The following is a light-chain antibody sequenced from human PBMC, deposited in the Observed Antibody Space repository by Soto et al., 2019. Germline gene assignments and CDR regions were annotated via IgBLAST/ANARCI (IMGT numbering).Light chain of an antibody. CDR3: QQRSSWPQT. J-gene: IGKJ1*01. Sequence: EIVWTQSRATLSLSPGERATLSCRASQSVSSYLAWYQQKPGQAPRLLIYDASNRATGIPARFSGSGSGTDDTPTISRREPEDLPVYYCQQRSSWPQTFGQGTKVDIK. CDR2: DAS. CDR1: QSVSSY. V-gene: IGKV3-11*01.